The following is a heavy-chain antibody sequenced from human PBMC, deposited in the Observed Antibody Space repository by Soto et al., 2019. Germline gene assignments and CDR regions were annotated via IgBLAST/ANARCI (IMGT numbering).Heavy chain of an antibody. CDR2: ISGSGGST. Sequence: GGSLRLSCAASGFTFSSYAMSWVRQAPGKGLEWVSAISGSGGSTYYADSVKGRFTISRDNSKSTLYLQMNSLRAEDTAVYYCAKGELGIAVAGTYYYYYGMDVWGQGTTVTVSS. J-gene: IGHJ6*02. V-gene: IGHV3-23*01. CDR1: GFTFSSYA. CDR3: AKGELGIAVAGTYYYYYGMDV. D-gene: IGHD6-19*01.